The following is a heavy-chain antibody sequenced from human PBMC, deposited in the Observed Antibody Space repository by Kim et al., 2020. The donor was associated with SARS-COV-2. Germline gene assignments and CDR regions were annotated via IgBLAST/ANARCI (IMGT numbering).Heavy chain of an antibody. Sequence: SRVTISVDTSKNQFSLKLSSVTAADTAVYYCARADDSNIYGDYGLRAFDIWGQGTMVTVSS. V-gene: IGHV4-59*01. J-gene: IGHJ3*02. D-gene: IGHD4-17*01. CDR3: ARADDSNIYGDYGLRAFDI.